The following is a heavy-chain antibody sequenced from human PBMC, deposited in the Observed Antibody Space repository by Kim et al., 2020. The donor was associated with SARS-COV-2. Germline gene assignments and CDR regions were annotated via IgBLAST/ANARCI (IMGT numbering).Heavy chain of an antibody. D-gene: IGHD2-2*01. CDR3: ARLGPTGHYQLPRPHDAFDI. Sequence: SETLSLTCTVSGGSISSSSYYWGWIRQPPGKGLEWIGSIYYSGSTYYNPSLKSRVTISVDTSKNQFSLKLSSVTAADTAVYYCARLGPTGHYQLPRPHDAFDIWGQGTMVTVSS. J-gene: IGHJ3*02. V-gene: IGHV4-39*01. CDR1: GGSISSSSYY. CDR2: IYYSGST.